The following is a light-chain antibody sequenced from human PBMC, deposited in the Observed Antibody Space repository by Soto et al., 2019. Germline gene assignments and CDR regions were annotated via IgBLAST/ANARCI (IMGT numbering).Light chain of an antibody. CDR3: QQYGSSPQT. Sequence: EIVMTQSPATLSVSPGERATLSCRASQSVSSNLAWYQQKPGQAPRLLIYDTSIRATGIPARFSGSGSGTDFTLTISRLEPEDFAVYYCQQYGSSPQTFGQGTKVDIK. J-gene: IGKJ1*01. CDR1: QSVSSN. V-gene: IGKV3-20*01. CDR2: DTS.